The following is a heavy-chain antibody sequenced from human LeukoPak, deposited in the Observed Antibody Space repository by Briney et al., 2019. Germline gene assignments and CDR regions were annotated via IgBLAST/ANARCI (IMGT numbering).Heavy chain of an antibody. J-gene: IGHJ4*02. CDR1: GGSISSGGYS. Sequence: SETLSLTCAVSGGSISSGGYSWSWIRQPPGKGLEWIGYIYYSGSTYYNPSLKSRVTISVDASKNQFSLRLSSVTAADTAVYYCARHVSVAVTNFFDYWGQGTLVTVSS. D-gene: IGHD6-19*01. CDR2: IYYSGST. V-gene: IGHV4-30-2*03. CDR3: ARHVSVAVTNFFDY.